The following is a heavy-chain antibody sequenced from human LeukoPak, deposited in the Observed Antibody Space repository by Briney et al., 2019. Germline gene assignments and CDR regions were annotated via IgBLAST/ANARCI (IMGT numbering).Heavy chain of an antibody. CDR3: ARDDDILTGYSPDY. J-gene: IGHJ4*02. D-gene: IGHD3-9*01. V-gene: IGHV1-18*04. CDR2: ISAYNGNT. Sequence: ASVKVSCKASRYTFTSYGISWVRQTPGQGLEWMGWISAYNGNTNYAQKLQGRVTMTTDTSTSTAYMELRSLRSDDTAVYYCARDDDILTGYSPDYWGQGTLVTVSS. CDR1: RYTFTSYG.